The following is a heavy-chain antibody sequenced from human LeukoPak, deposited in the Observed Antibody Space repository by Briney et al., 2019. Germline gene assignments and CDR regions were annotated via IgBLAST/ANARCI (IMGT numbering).Heavy chain of an antibody. D-gene: IGHD4-17*01. Sequence: PSETLSLTCTVSGVSIGSHYWSWIRQPPGKGLEWIGYIYYSGSTNYNPSLKSRVTISVDTSKNQFSLKLSSVTAADTAVYYCARLRENYYYYYGMDVWGQGTTVTVSS. CDR2: IYYSGST. CDR1: GVSIGSHY. J-gene: IGHJ6*02. CDR3: ARLRENYYYYYGMDV. V-gene: IGHV4-59*08.